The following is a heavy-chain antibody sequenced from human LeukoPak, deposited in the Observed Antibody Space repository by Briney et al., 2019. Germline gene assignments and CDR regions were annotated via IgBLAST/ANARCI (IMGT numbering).Heavy chain of an antibody. D-gene: IGHD3-10*01. V-gene: IGHV4-59*01. CDR2: IYYSGST. CDR3: ARVSGYYYYYMDV. CDR1: GGSISSYY. Sequence: SETLSLTCTVSGGSISSYYWSWIRQPPGKGLEWIGYIYYSGSTNYNPSLKSRVTISVDTSKNQFSLKLSSVTAADTAVYYCARVSGYYYYYMDVWGKGTTVTVSS. J-gene: IGHJ6*03.